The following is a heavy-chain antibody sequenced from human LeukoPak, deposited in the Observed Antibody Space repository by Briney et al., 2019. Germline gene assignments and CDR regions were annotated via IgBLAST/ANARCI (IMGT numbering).Heavy chain of an antibody. CDR2: IYYSGST. CDR3: ARDLDWNDEDYYYGMDV. J-gene: IGHJ6*02. V-gene: IGHV4-61*01. D-gene: IGHD1-1*01. CDR1: GGSVSSGNSY. Sequence: PSETLSLTCTVSGGSVSSGNSYWSWIRQPPGKGLEWIGYIYYSGSTNYNPALKRRVTISVDTSKNQFSLKLSSVTAADTAVCYCARDLDWNDEDYYYGMDVWGQGTTVTVSS.